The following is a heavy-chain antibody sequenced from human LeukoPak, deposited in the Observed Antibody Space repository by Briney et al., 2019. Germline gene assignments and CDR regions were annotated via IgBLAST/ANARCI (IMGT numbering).Heavy chain of an antibody. D-gene: IGHD6-13*01. CDR1: GFTLSPYW. CDR2: INQDESQK. CDR3: ARRIAAAAAPYYFDY. V-gene: IGHV3-7*01. Sequence: GGSLRLSCAASGFTLSPYWMTWVRQAPGKGLEWVANINQDESQKYYVDSVKGRFTVSRDNAKNSLYLQMNSLRAEDTAVYYCARRIAAAAAPYYFDYWGQGTLVTVSS. J-gene: IGHJ4*02.